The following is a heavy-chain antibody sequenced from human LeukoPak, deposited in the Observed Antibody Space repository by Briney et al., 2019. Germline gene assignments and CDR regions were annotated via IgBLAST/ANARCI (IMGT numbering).Heavy chain of an antibody. J-gene: IGHJ3*02. CDR3: ARERGGFCSGTTCYKAFDI. CDR1: GFTFSSYW. Sequence: GGSLRLSCAASGFTFSSYWMSCVRQAPGKRLEWLANIKQDGSEKYYVGSVKGRFTISRDNAKNSLDLQMTSLRAEDTAVYYCARERGGFCSGTTCYKAFDIWGQGTMVTVSS. V-gene: IGHV3-7*01. CDR2: IKQDGSEK. D-gene: IGHD2-2*02.